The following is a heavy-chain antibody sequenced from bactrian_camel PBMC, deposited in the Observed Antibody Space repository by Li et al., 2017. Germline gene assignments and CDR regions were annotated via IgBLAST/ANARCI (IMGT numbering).Heavy chain of an antibody. CDR2: IYGAVGST. V-gene: IGHV3S7*01. CDR1: GFAASTSR. D-gene: IGHD5*01. Sequence: HVQLVESGGGLVQPGGSLRLSCAASGFAASTSRMSWVRQAPGKALEWVSSIYGAVGSTYYSDSVKGRFTISRDTAKNTVYLEMNSLNPEDTAVYNCAAEGDYGLGADFAYWGQGTQVTVS. CDR3: AAEGDYGLGADFAY. J-gene: IGHJ6*01.